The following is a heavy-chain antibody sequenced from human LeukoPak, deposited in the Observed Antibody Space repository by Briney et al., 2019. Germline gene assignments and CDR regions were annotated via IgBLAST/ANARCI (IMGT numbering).Heavy chain of an antibody. V-gene: IGHV1-18*01. J-gene: IGHJ5*02. CDR2: ISTYNGNT. Sequence: ASVKVSCKASGYTFTSHGISWVRQAPGQGLEWMGWISTYNGNTNYAQKLQGRVTMTTDTSTSTAYMELRSLRSDDTAVYYCARVARARYCSGGSCSRYNWFDPWGQGTLVTVSS. D-gene: IGHD2-15*01. CDR1: GYTFTSHG. CDR3: ARVARARYCSGGSCSRYNWFDP.